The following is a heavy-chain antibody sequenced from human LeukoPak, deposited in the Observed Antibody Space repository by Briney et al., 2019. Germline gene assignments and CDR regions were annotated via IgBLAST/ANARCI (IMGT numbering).Heavy chain of an antibody. Sequence: SETLSLTCAVYGGSFSGYYWSWIRQPPGKGLEWIGEINHSGSTNYNPSLKSRVTISVDTSKNQFSLKLSSVTAADTAVYYCARDRVVGAMGYWGQGTLVTVSS. CDR1: GGSFSGYY. CDR2: INHSGST. CDR3: ARDRVVGAMGY. J-gene: IGHJ4*02. D-gene: IGHD1-26*01. V-gene: IGHV4-34*01.